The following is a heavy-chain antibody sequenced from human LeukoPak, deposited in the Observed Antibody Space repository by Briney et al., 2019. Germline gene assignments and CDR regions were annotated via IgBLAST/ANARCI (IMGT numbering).Heavy chain of an antibody. Sequence: PGGSLRLSCAASGFTFSSYGMHWVRQAPGEGLEWVAVISYDGSNKYYADSVKGRFTISRDNSKNTLYLQMNSLRAEDTAVYYCAKGDRSSWLTYYYYYGMDVWGQGTTVTVSS. D-gene: IGHD6-13*01. CDR3: AKGDRSSWLTYYYYYGMDV. V-gene: IGHV3-30*18. CDR1: GFTFSSYG. J-gene: IGHJ6*02. CDR2: ISYDGSNK.